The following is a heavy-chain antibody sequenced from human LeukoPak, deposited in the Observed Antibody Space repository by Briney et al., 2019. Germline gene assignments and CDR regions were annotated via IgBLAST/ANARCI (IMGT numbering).Heavy chain of an antibody. D-gene: IGHD6-13*01. V-gene: IGHV4-39*07. CDR2: IYYSGST. J-gene: IGHJ3*02. CDR1: GGSISSSSYY. Sequence: SETLSLTCTVSGGSISSSSYYWGWIRQPPGKGLEWIGSIYYSGSTYYNPSLKSRVTISVDTSKNQFSLKLSSVTAADTAVYYCAISSGSWPDAFDIRGQGTMVTVSS. CDR3: AISSGSWPDAFDI.